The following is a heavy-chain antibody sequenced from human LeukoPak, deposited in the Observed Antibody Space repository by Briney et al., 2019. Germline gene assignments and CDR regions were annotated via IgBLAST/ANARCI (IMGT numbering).Heavy chain of an antibody. J-gene: IGHJ4*02. V-gene: IGHV4-59*01. D-gene: IGHD3-10*01. CDR1: GGSISSYY. Sequence: SETLSLTCTVSGGSISSYYWSWIRQPPGKGLEWIGDIYYSGSTNYNPSLKSRVTISVDTSNNQFSLKLSSVTAADTAVYYCARDGVRGVISSPYYFDYWGQGTLVTVSS. CDR3: ARDGVRGVISSPYYFDY. CDR2: IYYSGST.